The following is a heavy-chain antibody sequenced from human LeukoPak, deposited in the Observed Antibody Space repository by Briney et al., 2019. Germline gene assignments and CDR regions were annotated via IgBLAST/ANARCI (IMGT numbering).Heavy chain of an antibody. CDR3: ARQVLSVGDAHHFDY. CDR2: ISYIGST. V-gene: IGHV4-39*01. Sequence: PSETLSLTCTVSGGSISSSSYYWGWIRQPPGKGLEWIGTISYIGSTYYNPSLKSRVTMSVDTSKNQFSLNLTSVTAADTAVYYCARQVLSVGDAHHFDYWGQGTLVTVSS. D-gene: IGHD2-21*01. J-gene: IGHJ4*02. CDR1: GGSISSSSYY.